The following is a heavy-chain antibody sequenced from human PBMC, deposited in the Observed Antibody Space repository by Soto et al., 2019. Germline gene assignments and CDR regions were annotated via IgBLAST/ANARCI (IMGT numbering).Heavy chain of an antibody. Sequence: QVYLVQSGAEVKKPGSSVKISCKASGGIFSSNTINWVRQAAGQGLEWMGGIIPLFGTANYAEKFQGRVTITADKSTKTEYMELTSLRSEDTAVYYCASKAACGCDFYAFDSWGQGNLVTVSS. CDR3: ASKAACGCDFYAFDS. CDR2: IIPLFGTA. J-gene: IGHJ4*02. D-gene: IGHD2-21*02. CDR1: GGIFSSNT. V-gene: IGHV1-69*06.